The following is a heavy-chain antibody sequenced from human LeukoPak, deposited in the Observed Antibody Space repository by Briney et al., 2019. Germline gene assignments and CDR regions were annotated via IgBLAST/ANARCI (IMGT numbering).Heavy chain of an antibody. CDR1: GITLSNYG. Sequence: GGSLRLSCAVSGITLSNYGMSWVRQAPGKGLEWVAGMSDSGGRTNYADSVKGRFTISRDNPKNTLYLQMNSLRADDTAVYFCATRGVVIRVILVGFHKEAYYFDSWGQGALVTVSS. V-gene: IGHV3-23*01. J-gene: IGHJ4*02. D-gene: IGHD3-22*01. CDR3: ATRGVVIRVILVGFHKEAYYFDS. CDR2: MSDSGGRT.